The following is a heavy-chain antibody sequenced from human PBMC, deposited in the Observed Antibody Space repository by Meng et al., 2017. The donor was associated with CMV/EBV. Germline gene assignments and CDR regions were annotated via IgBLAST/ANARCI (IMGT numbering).Heavy chain of an antibody. CDR2: ISYDGSNK. CDR1: GFTFSSYA. D-gene: IGHD3-16*01. CDR3: ARARPLMDY. V-gene: IGHV3-30-3*01. J-gene: IGHJ4*02. Sequence: VQLVESGGGVFQAGRSLGLYCAASGFTFSSYAMHWVRQSPGKGLEWVAVISYDGSNKYYADSVKGRFTISRDNSKNTLYLQMNSLRAEDTAVYYCARARPLMDYWGQGTLVTVS.